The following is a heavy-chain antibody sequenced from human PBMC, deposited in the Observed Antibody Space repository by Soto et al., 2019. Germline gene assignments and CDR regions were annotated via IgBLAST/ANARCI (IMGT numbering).Heavy chain of an antibody. CDR2: ISPYTGNT. V-gene: IGHV1-18*01. J-gene: IGHJ6*02. CDR1: GYIFVNYG. D-gene: IGHD3-16*01. CDR3: VMVDNYVTPTPQDV. Sequence: QVQLVQSGDEVKKPGASVKVSCKASGYIFVNYGIAWVRQAPGQGLEWMGWISPYTGNTHSATKVQGRLTMTTDTSTSTASMDLGSLTSEDTAVYYCVMVDNYVTPTPQDVWGQGTTVTVSS.